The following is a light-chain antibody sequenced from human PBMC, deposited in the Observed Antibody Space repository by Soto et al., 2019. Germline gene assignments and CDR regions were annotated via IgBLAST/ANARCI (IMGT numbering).Light chain of an antibody. CDR2: DVS. V-gene: IGKV3-11*01. J-gene: IGKJ1*01. CDR1: QNISNY. Sequence: EIVMTQSPATLSVSPGERATLSCRASQNISNYLIWYQQKPGQAPRLLIYDVSNRATGIPARFSGSGSGTDFTPTISSLEPEDFAVYYCQQRSNWPRTFGQGTKVDIK. CDR3: QQRSNWPRT.